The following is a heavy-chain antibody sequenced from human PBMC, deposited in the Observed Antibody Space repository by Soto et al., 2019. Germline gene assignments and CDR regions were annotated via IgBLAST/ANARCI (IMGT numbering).Heavy chain of an antibody. CDR1: GGNISSGGYY. D-gene: IGHD3-9*01. CDR3: ARGLSVLRYFDWLLDAFDI. J-gene: IGHJ3*02. Sequence: SETMSLTCSVSGGNISSGGYYWSWISQHPGKGLEWIGYIYYSGSTYYNPSLKSRVTISVDTSKNQFSLKLSSVTAADTAVYYCARGLSVLRYFDWLLDAFDIWGQGTMFTVSS. V-gene: IGHV4-31*03. CDR2: IYYSGST.